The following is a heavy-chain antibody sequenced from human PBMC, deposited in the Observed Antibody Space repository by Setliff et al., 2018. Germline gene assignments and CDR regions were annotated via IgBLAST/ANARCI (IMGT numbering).Heavy chain of an antibody. CDR1: GFTFNTYW. CDR2: IKQDGSEK. CDR3: ARDPHFDS. J-gene: IGHJ4*02. Sequence: LRGSLRLSCAGSGFTFNTYWMSWVRQAPGKGLEWVANIKQDGSEKYYVDSVKGRFSISRDNAKNSLYLQMNSLRAEDTAVYYCARDPHFDSWGQGTLVTVSS. V-gene: IGHV3-7*01.